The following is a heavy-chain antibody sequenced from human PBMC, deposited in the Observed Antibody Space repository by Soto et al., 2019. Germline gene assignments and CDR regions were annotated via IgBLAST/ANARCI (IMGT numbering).Heavy chain of an antibody. Sequence: EVQLLESGGGLVQPGGSLRLSCAASGFTFRSYAMSWVRQAPGKGLEWVSAISSSDEITFYADSVKGRFFISRDNSKNTLDLQMNSLTAEDTAIYFCARGVAVGEFFDWGQGTRVTVSS. CDR1: GFTFRSYA. D-gene: IGHD3-16*01. V-gene: IGHV3-23*01. J-gene: IGHJ4*02. CDR3: ARGVAVGEFFD. CDR2: ISSSDEIT.